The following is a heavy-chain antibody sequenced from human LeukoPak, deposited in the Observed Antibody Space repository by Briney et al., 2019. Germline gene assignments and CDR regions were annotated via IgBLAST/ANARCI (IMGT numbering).Heavy chain of an antibody. CDR1: GFTFTSSW. CDR3: TRRRPGGSYRDY. J-gene: IGHJ4*02. CDR2: IQQEGSEK. V-gene: IGHV3-7*05. Sequence: GGSLRLSCAASGFTFTSSWMSWVRQAPGKGLGWVAKIQQEGSEKYYVDSVKGRFTISRDNAKNSIYLQMNSLRAEDTAVYYCTRRRPGGSYRDYWGQGTLVTVSS. D-gene: IGHD1-26*01.